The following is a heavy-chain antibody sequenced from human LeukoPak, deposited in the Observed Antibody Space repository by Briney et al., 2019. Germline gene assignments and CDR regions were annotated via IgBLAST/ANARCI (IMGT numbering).Heavy chain of an antibody. V-gene: IGHV3-30*18. D-gene: IGHD5-18*01. J-gene: IGHJ4*02. Sequence: GRSLRLSCAASGFTFSSYGIHWVRQAPGKGLEWVAVISYDGSNKYYADSVKGRFTISRDNSKNTLYLQMNSLRAEDTAVYYCAKDQPRYSYGDYFDYWGQGTLVTVSS. CDR1: GFTFSSYG. CDR2: ISYDGSNK. CDR3: AKDQPRYSYGDYFDY.